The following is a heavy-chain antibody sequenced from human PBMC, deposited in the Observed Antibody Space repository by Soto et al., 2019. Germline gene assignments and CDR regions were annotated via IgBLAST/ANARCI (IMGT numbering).Heavy chain of an antibody. CDR2: ISAYNDNT. CDR1: GYTFTNYG. Sequence: ASVKVSCKASGYTFTNYGISWVRQAPGQGLEWMGWISAYNDNTDYAPKFQGRVAMTTDTSTNTAYVELRSLRFDDTAVYYCARAGGSGSYADFDYWGQGTLVTVSS. CDR3: ARAGGSGSYADFDY. J-gene: IGHJ4*02. D-gene: IGHD3-10*01. V-gene: IGHV1-18*01.